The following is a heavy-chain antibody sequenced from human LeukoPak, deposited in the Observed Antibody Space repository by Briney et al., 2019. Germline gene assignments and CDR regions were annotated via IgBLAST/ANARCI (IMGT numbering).Heavy chain of an antibody. CDR2: ISGSGGSS. Sequence: PGGSLRLSCAASGFTFSSYAMSWVRQAPGKGLEWVSAISGSGGSSYYADSVKGRFTISRDNSKNTLYLQMNSLRAEDTAVYYCAKVYCTNGVCYIFDYWGQGTLVTVSS. J-gene: IGHJ4*02. CDR1: GFTFSSYA. V-gene: IGHV3-23*01. D-gene: IGHD2-8*01. CDR3: AKVYCTNGVCYIFDY.